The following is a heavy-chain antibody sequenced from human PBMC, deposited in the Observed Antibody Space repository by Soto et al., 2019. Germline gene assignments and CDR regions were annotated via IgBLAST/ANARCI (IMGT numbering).Heavy chain of an antibody. V-gene: IGHV3-23*01. D-gene: IGHD2-8*01. J-gene: IGHJ3*02. CDR2: ISGSGGST. Sequence: GWSLRLSCAASGFTFSSYAMSWVRQAPGKGLEWVSAISGSGGSTYYADSVKGGFTISRDNSKNTLYLQMNSLRAEDTAVYYCAKPKLMGGDAGRGAFDIWGQGTMVTVSS. CDR1: GFTFSSYA. CDR3: AKPKLMGGDAGRGAFDI.